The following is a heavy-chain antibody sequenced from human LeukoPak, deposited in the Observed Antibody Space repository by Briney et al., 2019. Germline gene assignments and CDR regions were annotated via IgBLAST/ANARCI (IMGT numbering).Heavy chain of an antibody. J-gene: IGHJ5*02. CDR1: GFTFSSNI. V-gene: IGHV3-23*01. Sequence: GGSLRLSCAASGFTFSSNIMSWVRQAPGKGLEWVSGISGSGATTYYAESVKGRFTISRDNSKNTLYLQMNSLRAEGTAVYYCAKVRGPWGQGTLVTVSS. D-gene: IGHD3-10*01. CDR2: ISGSGATT. CDR3: AKVRGP.